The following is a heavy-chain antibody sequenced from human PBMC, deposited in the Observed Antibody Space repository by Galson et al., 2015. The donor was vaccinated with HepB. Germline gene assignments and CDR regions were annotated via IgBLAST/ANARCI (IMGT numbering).Heavy chain of an antibody. CDR3: ARLLDYRTIYDY. CDR2: INQDGGTI. J-gene: IGHJ4*02. D-gene: IGHD1-14*01. Sequence: SLRLSCAASGFTFSNHWMSWVRQAPGKGLEWVASINQDGGTIHYVDSVKGRFTISRDNARNSLHLQADSLRAADTAVYFCARLLDYRTIYDYWGQGTLVTVSS. CDR1: GFTFSNHW. V-gene: IGHV3-7*03.